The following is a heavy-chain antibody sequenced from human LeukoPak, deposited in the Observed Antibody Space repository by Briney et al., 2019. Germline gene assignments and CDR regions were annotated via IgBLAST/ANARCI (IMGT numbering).Heavy chain of an antibody. D-gene: IGHD6-13*01. CDR2: TYYRSKWYH. J-gene: IGHJ4*02. V-gene: IGHV6-1*01. CDR1: GDRVSSTSST. CDR3: SREDPSGYSNV. Sequence: SQTLSLTCVISGDRVSSTSSTWNWIRQSLSRGLEWLGRTYYRSKWYHNYAVSVESRITINPDTSKNQFSLQLTFVTPEDTAMYYCSREDPSGYSNVWGQGTLVTVSS.